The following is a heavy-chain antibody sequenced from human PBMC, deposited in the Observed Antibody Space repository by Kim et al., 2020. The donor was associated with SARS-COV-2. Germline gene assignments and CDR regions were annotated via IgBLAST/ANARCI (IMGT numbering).Heavy chain of an antibody. CDR3: AKGGGSGSYYHY. CDR1: GFTFSSYG. CDR2: ISYDGSNK. D-gene: IGHD3-10*01. J-gene: IGHJ4*02. V-gene: IGHV3-30*18. Sequence: GGSLRLSCAASGFTFSSYGMHWVRQAPGKGLEWVAVISYDGSNKYYADSVKGRFTISRDNSKNTLYLQMNSLRAEDTAVYYCAKGGGSGSYYHYWGQGTLVTVSS.